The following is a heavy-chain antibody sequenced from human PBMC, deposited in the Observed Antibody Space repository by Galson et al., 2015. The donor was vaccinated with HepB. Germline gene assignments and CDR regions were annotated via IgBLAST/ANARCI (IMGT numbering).Heavy chain of an antibody. CDR1: GFTFSSYA. J-gene: IGHJ4*02. D-gene: IGHD3-10*01. Sequence: SLRLSCAASGFTFSSYAMSWVRQAPGKGLEWVSAISGSGGSTYYADSVKGRFTISRDNSKNTLYLQMNSLRAEDTAVYYCAKVHLAELLWFGELSPDYYFDYWGQGTLVTVSS. CDR2: ISGSGGST. V-gene: IGHV3-23*01. CDR3: AKVHLAELLWFGELSPDYYFDY.